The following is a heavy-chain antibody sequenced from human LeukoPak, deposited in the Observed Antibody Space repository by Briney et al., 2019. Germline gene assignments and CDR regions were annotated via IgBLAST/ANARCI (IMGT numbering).Heavy chain of an antibody. Sequence: ASVKVSCKASGYTFTSYDINWVRQATGPGLEWMGWMNPNSGNTGYAQKFQGRVTMTRNTSISTAYMELSSLRSEDTAVYYCARVRNMVRGVIISYWGQGTLVTVSS. CDR1: GYTFTSYD. V-gene: IGHV1-8*01. J-gene: IGHJ4*02. CDR2: MNPNSGNT. CDR3: ARVRNMVRGVIISY. D-gene: IGHD3-10*01.